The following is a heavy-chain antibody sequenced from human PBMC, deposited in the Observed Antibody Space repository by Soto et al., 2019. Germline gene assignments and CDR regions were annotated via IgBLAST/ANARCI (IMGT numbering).Heavy chain of an antibody. V-gene: IGHV4-38-2*01. Sequence: SETLWLTCAVSGSSISSGYYLGWIRRPAGKGLEWIGSIYHSGSTYYNPSLKSRVTISVDTSKNQFSLKLSSVTAADTAVYYCARGMMVATKYYYYYYGMDVWGQGTT. D-gene: IGHD5-12*01. CDR3: ARGMMVATKYYYYYYGMDV. J-gene: IGHJ6*02. CDR2: IYHSGST. CDR1: GSSISSGYY.